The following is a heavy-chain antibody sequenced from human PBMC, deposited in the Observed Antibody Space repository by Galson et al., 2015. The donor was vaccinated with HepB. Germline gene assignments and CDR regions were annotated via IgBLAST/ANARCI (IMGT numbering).Heavy chain of an antibody. CDR1: GGTFSNYA. D-gene: IGHD3-10*01. Sequence: SVKVSCKAYGGTFSNYAISWVRQAPGQGLEWMGGIIPIFGTANYAQRYRGRLTITADESTRTVYMELSSLRSEDTAVYYCARDNYYGSGSYLRGWFDPWGQGTLVTVSS. J-gene: IGHJ5*02. CDR2: IIPIFGTA. CDR3: ARDNYYGSGSYLRGWFDP. V-gene: IGHV1-69*13.